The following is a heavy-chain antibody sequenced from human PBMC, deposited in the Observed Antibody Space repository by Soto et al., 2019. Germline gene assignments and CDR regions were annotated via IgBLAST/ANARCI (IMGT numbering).Heavy chain of an antibody. Sequence: GGCMRRPWAVGGFTFGDNAMHWVRQAPERGLEWVSGMNWKSDIGCADSVKGRFNISRDNAETSLYLQMNSLRAEDTALYYCAISQDRGGRTTFIYWGKGT. CDR2: MNWKSDI. V-gene: IGHV3-9*01. J-gene: IGHJ4*02. CDR1: GFTFGDNA. D-gene: IGHD3-16*01. CDR3: AISQDRGGRTTFIY.